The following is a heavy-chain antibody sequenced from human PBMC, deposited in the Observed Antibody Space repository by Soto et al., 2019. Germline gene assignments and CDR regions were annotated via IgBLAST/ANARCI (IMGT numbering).Heavy chain of an antibody. D-gene: IGHD3-3*01. J-gene: IGHJ2*01. CDR1: GFTFSSYA. CDR2: ISGSGGST. V-gene: IGHV3-23*01. CDR3: AKEVTIFGVVIPYFDL. Sequence: GGSLRLSCAASGFTFSSYAMSWVRQAPGKGLEWVSAISGSGGSTYYADSVKGRFTISRDNSKNTLYLQMNSLRAEDTAVYYCAKEVTIFGVVIPYFDLWGRGTLFTVSS.